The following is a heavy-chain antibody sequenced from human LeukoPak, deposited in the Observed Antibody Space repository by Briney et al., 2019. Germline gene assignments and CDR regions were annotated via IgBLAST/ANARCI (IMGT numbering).Heavy chain of an antibody. D-gene: IGHD3-22*01. CDR1: GGSISSYY. J-gene: IGHJ5*02. Sequence: SETLSLTCTVSGGSISSYYWSWIRQPPGKGLEWIGYIYYSGSTNYNPSLKSRVTISVDTSKNQFSLKLSSVTAADTAVYYCARDMYYYDSSGYYFDPWGQGTLVTVSS. V-gene: IGHV4-59*01. CDR3: ARDMYYYDSSGYYFDP. CDR2: IYYSGST.